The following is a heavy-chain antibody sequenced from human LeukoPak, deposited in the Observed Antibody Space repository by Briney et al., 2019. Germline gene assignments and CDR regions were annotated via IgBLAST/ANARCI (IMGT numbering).Heavy chain of an antibody. D-gene: IGHD5-18*01. J-gene: IGHJ3*02. V-gene: IGHV1-8*01. CDR1: GYTFTSYD. Sequence: ASVKVSCKASGYTFTSYDINWVRQATGQGLEWMGWMNPNSGNTGYAQKFQGRVTMTRNTSISTAYMELSSLKSEDTAVYYCARDRGYSYGFAFDIWGQGTMVTVSS. CDR3: ARDRGYSYGFAFDI. CDR2: MNPNSGNT.